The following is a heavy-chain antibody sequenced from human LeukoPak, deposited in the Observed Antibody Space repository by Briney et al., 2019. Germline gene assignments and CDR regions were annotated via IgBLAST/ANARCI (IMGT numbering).Heavy chain of an antibody. J-gene: IGHJ4*02. CDR1: GGSISNYD. Sequence: SETLSLTCTASGGSISNYDWSWIRQPAGEGLEWVGRIYTSGSTKYNPSLKSRVTMSVDTSKNQFSLKLSSVTAADTAVYYCARGGIFDYWGQGTLVNVSS. D-gene: IGHD3-10*01. CDR3: ARGGIFDY. V-gene: IGHV4-4*07. CDR2: IYTSGST.